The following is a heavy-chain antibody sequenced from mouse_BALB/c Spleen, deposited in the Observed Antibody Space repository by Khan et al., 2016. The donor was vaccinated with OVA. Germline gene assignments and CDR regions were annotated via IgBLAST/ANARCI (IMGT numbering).Heavy chain of an antibody. CDR1: GYSITSGYG. D-gene: IGHD1-2*01. V-gene: IGHV3-1*02. CDR2: IRYSGST. Sequence: VQLQQSGPGLVKPSQSLSLTCTVTGYSITSGYGWNWIRQFPGNKLECMGYIRYSGSTNYNPYLKSRISITRDTSNNQFFLQLNSVTTEDTATHYCPRTARIKYWGQGTTLTVSS. J-gene: IGHJ2*01. CDR3: PRTARIKY.